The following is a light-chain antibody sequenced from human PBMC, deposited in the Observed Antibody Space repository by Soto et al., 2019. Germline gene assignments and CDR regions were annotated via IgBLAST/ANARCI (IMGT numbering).Light chain of an antibody. CDR3: QQYGSSPPYT. J-gene: IGKJ2*01. CDR2: GAS. CDR1: QSVSSNY. V-gene: IGKV3-20*01. Sequence: EIVLTQSPGTLSLSPGERATLSCRASQSVSSNYLAWYQQKPGQAPRLLIYGASSRATGIPDRFSGSGSGTDFPLTISRLEPEDFAVYYCQQYGSSPPYTFGQGTKLEIK.